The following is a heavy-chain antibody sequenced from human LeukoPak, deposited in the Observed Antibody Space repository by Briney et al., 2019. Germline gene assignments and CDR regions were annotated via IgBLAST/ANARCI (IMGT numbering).Heavy chain of an antibody. V-gene: IGHV1-18*01. CDR3: ARVASGIKNDY. D-gene: IGHD3-10*01. J-gene: IGHJ4*02. CDR2: ISAYNGNT. CDR1: GYTFTSYG. Sequence: ASVEVSCKASGYTFTSYGISWVRQAPGQGLEWMGWISAYNGNTNYAQKFQGRVTITADESTSTAYMELSSLRSEDTAVYYCARVASGIKNDYWGQGTLVTVSS.